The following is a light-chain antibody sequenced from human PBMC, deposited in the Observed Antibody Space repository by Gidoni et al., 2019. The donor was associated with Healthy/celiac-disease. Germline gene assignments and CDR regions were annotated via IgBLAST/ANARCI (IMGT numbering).Light chain of an antibody. J-gene: IGKJ4*01. Sequence: DIQMTQSPSSLSASVGDRVTITCQASQDISNYLKWYQQKPGKAPKLLIYDASNLETGVPSRFSGSGSGTDFTFTISSLQPEDIATYYCQQYDNLPLTFGGXTKVEIK. V-gene: IGKV1-33*01. CDR3: QQYDNLPLT. CDR1: QDISNY. CDR2: DAS.